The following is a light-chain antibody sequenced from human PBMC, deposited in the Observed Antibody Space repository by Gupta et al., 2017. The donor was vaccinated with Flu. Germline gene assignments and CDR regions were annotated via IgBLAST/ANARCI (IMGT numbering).Light chain of an antibody. V-gene: IGKV1-39*01. J-gene: IGKJ1*01. CDR3: QQSYTNLRT. Sequence: DIQMTQSPSSLSASVGDRVIITCQASQDIGSYFDWYQQKPGTAPNLLIFKASTLQSGVPSRFSGGGSGTRFTLTISSLQPEDFGTYYCQQSYTNLRTFGQGTKV. CDR2: KAS. CDR1: QDIGSY.